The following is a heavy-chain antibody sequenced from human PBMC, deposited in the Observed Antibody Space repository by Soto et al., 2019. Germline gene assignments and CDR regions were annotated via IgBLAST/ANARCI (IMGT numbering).Heavy chain of an antibody. CDR1: GYTFTGYY. V-gene: IGHV1-2*02. CDR2: INPNGGGT. CDR3: ARVLTYGSGSYYKGGWSDP. Sequence: ASVKVSCKASGYTFTGYYMHWVRQAPGQGLEWMGWINPNGGGTNYAQKFQGRVTMTRDTSISTAYMELSRLRSDDTAVYYCARVLTYGSGSYYKGGWSDPWGKGTLVTVSS. D-gene: IGHD3-10*01. J-gene: IGHJ5*02.